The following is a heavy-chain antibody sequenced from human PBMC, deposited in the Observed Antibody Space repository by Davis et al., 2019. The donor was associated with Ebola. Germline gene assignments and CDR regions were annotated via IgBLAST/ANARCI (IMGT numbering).Heavy chain of an antibody. D-gene: IGHD6-6*01. CDR3: ARDGGGSSSSLLRYYYYYGMDV. Sequence: ASVKVSCKASEYTFTSYYMHWVRQAPGQGLEWMGWISAYNGNTNYAQKLQGRVTMTTDTSTSTAYMELRSLRSDDTAVYYCARDGGGSSSSLLRYYYYYGMDVWGQGTTVTVSS. J-gene: IGHJ6*02. V-gene: IGHV1-18*04. CDR1: EYTFTSYY. CDR2: ISAYNGNT.